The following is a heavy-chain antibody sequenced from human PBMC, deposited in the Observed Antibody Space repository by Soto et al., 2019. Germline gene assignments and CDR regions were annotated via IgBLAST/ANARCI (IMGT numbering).Heavy chain of an antibody. CDR3: ARAIVVVVAAKLYYYYGMDV. D-gene: IGHD2-15*01. J-gene: IGHJ6*02. Sequence: EVQLVESGGGLVQPGGSLRLSCAASGFTFSSYSMNWVRQAPGKGLEWVSYISSSSSTIYYADSVKGRFTISSDNAKNSLDLHMNSLRDEDTAVYYCARAIVVVVAAKLYYYYGMDVWGQGTTVTVSS. CDR1: GFTFSSYS. V-gene: IGHV3-48*02. CDR2: ISSSSSTI.